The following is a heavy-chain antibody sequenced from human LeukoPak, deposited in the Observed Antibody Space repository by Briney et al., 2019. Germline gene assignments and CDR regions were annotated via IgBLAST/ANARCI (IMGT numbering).Heavy chain of an antibody. CDR1: GFTFTTYW. J-gene: IGHJ4*02. Sequence: GESLRLSYADSGFTFTTYWLGWVRQPPGKGLEWVSNIKQDGTEKYYVDSVKGRFTISRDNAKNSLYLQMNTLRVEDTAVYYCTTGGDSWGQGTLLTVSS. CDR3: TTGGDS. CDR2: IKQDGTEK. D-gene: IGHD4-17*01. V-gene: IGHV3-7*01.